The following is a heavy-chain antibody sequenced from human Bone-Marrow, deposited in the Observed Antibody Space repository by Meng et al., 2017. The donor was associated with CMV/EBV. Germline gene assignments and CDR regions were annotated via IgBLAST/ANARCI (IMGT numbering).Heavy chain of an antibody. CDR3: AKGYCSGGSCVPLFDY. CDR2: ISWDGGST. Sequence: GESLKISCAASGFTFDDYTMHWVRQAPGKGLEWVSLISWDGGSTYYADSVKGRFTISRDNSKNTLYLQMNSLRAEDTAVYYCAKGYCSGGSCVPLFDYWGQGTLVTVSS. D-gene: IGHD2-15*01. CDR1: GFTFDDYT. V-gene: IGHV3-43*01. J-gene: IGHJ4*02.